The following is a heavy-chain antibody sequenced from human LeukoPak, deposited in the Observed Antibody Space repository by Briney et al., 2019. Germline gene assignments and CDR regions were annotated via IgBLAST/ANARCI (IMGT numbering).Heavy chain of an antibody. CDR2: INPNSGGT. CDR1: GYTFTGYY. Sequence: ASVKVSCKASGYTFTGYYMHWVRQAPGQGLEWMGWINPNSGGTNYAQKFQGRVTMTRDTSTSTVYMELSSLRSEDTAVYYCAREVDYGDYWFGYWGQGTLVTVSS. J-gene: IGHJ4*02. D-gene: IGHD4-17*01. CDR3: AREVDYGDYWFGY. V-gene: IGHV1-2*02.